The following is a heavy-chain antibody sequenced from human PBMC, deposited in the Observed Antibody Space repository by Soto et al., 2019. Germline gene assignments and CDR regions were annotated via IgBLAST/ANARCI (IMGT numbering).Heavy chain of an antibody. J-gene: IGHJ6*03. CDR1: GCTFTSYY. CDR2: MNPNSGNT. CDR3: ARSLRGNYYYYYMDV. Sequence: ASVKVSCKASGCTFTSYYMHWVRQATGQGLEWMGWMNPNSGNTGYAQKFQGRVTMTRNTSISTAYMELSSLRSEDTAVYYCARSLRGNYYYYYMDVWGKGTTVTVSS. D-gene: IGHD5-12*01. V-gene: IGHV1-8*02.